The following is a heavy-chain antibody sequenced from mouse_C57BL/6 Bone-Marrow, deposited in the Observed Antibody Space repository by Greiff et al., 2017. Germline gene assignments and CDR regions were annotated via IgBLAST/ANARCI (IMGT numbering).Heavy chain of an antibody. Sequence: QVQLQQPGAELVRPGSSVKLSCKASGYTFTSYWMHWVKQRPIQGLEWIGNIDPSDSETHYNQKFKDKATLTVDKSSSTAYMQLSSLTSEDSAVYYCASGGIYYGYDGAWFAYWGQGTLVTVSA. CDR3: ASGGIYYGYDGAWFAY. J-gene: IGHJ3*01. CDR1: GYTFTSYW. D-gene: IGHD2-2*01. V-gene: IGHV1-52*01. CDR2: IDPSDSET.